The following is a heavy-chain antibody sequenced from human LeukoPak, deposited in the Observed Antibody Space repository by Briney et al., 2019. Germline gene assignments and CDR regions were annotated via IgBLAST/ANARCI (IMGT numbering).Heavy chain of an antibody. J-gene: IGHJ2*01. CDR2: ISWNSGSI. D-gene: IGHD1-1*01. V-gene: IGHV3-9*01. CDR1: GFTFDDYA. CDR3: ARGGKLAWYFDL. Sequence: PGGSLRLSCAASGFTFDDYAMHWVRQAPGKGLEWVSGISWNSGSIGYADSVKGRFPISRDNAKNSLYLQMNSLRAEDTAVYYCARGGKLAWYFDLWGRGTLVTVSS.